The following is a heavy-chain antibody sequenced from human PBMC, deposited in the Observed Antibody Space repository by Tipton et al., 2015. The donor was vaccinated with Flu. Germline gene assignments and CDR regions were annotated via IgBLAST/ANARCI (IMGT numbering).Heavy chain of an antibody. CDR3: ARMEWTVTTPRYFDL. CDR1: GGPITSGSDY. D-gene: IGHD4-17*01. J-gene: IGHJ2*01. CDR2: IYYIGTT. V-gene: IGHV4-31*03. Sequence: LRLSCTVSGGPITSGSDYWSWIRQHPGKGLEWIGHIYYIGTTNYNPSLKSRVTISMDTSKNQFSLKLSSMTAADTAVYYCARMEWTVTTPRYFDLWGRGALVTVSS.